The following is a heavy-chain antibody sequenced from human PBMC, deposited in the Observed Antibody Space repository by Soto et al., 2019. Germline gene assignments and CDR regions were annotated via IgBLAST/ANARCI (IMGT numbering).Heavy chain of an antibody. J-gene: IGHJ4*02. CDR1: GFIFKNYA. D-gene: IGHD6-6*01. CDR3: TKSSGGSSSVGMDY. CDR2: ITRDGDNK. Sequence: QVQLVESGGGVVQPGRSLRLSCAGSGFIFKNYALNWVRQAPGKGLEWVACITRDGDNKYYADSVKGRFTISRDNSRDTLSLQLTALTIEDSAVYYCTKSSGGSSSVGMDYWGQGTRVTVSS. V-gene: IGHV3-30*04.